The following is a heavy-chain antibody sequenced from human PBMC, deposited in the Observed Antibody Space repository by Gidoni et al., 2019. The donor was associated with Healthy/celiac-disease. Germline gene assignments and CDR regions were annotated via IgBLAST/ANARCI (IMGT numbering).Heavy chain of an antibody. CDR1: GGSISSGSYY. CDR3: ARTGAAATPGWFDP. Sequence: QVQLQESGPGLVKPSQTLSLTCTVSGGSISSGSYYWSWIRQPAGKGLEWIGRIYTSGSTNYNPSLKSRVTISVDTSKNQFSLKLSSVTAADTAVYYCARTGAAATPGWFDPWGQGTLVTVSS. V-gene: IGHV4-61*02. J-gene: IGHJ5*02. D-gene: IGHD6-13*01. CDR2: IYTSGST.